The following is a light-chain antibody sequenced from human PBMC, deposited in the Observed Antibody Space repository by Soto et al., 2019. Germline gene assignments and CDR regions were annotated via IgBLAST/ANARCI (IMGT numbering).Light chain of an antibody. CDR2: QAS. Sequence: DIQMTQSPSTLSASVGDRFTITCRASQNIRSFLAWYQHRPGKAPKLLLYQASTLANGVPSRFTGSGSGTEFPLTISSLQPDDFATYYCQQFESYPWTFGQGTKVEIK. CDR1: QNIRSF. V-gene: IGKV1-5*03. J-gene: IGKJ1*01. CDR3: QQFESYPWT.